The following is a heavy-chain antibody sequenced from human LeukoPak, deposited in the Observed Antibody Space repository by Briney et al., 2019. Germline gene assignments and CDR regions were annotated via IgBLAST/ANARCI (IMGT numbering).Heavy chain of an antibody. CDR3: ARDAKGYCSDGVCAD. V-gene: IGHV3-21*01. D-gene: IGHD2-8*01. CDR1: GFTFSSYS. CDR2: ISSTTNYI. J-gene: IGHJ4*02. Sequence: PGGSLRLSCVASGFTFSSYSMNWVRQAPGKGLEWVSSISSTTNYIYDYADSVRGRFTISRDNAKNSLYPQMNSLRAEDTAVYYCARDAKGYCSDGVCADWGQGTLVTVSS.